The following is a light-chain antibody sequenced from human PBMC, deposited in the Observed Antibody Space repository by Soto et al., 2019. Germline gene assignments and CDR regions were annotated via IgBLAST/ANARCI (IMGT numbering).Light chain of an antibody. V-gene: IGKV3-15*01. J-gene: IGKJ1*01. CDR3: QQYNNWPWT. CDR2: GVS. CDR1: QSVSSN. Sequence: EIVMTQSPAPLSVSPGERGTLSCRASQSVSSNLAWYQQKPGQAPRLLIYGVSTRATGIPARFIGSRSGTEFTLTISSLQSEDVAVDYCQQYNNWPWTFGQGTKVEIK.